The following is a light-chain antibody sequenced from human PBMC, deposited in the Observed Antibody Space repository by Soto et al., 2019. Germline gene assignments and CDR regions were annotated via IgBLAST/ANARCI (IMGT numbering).Light chain of an antibody. V-gene: IGKV3-15*01. Sequence: EIVMTQSPATLSVSPGERATLSCRASQSVSSNLAWYPQRPVQAPRLLIYGAPTRATGIPARFSGSGSGTEFTLTISSLQSEDFAVYYCQQYNNGPPWTFGQGTKV. CDR3: QQYNNGPPWT. J-gene: IGKJ1*01. CDR2: GAP. CDR1: QSVSSN.